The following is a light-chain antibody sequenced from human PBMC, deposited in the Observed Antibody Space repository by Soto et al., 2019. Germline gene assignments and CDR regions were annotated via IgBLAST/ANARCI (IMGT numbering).Light chain of an antibody. Sequence: EVVLTQSPATLSLSPGESATLSCRASQSVSVNFAWYQQKPGQAPRPLIYSASDRAPGIPARFSGRGSGTYFTLTISSLEPEDFAVYYCQGRNRWPRGTFGGGTKVEIK. CDR1: QSVSVN. J-gene: IGKJ4*01. CDR3: QGRNRWPRGT. CDR2: SAS. V-gene: IGKV3-11*01.